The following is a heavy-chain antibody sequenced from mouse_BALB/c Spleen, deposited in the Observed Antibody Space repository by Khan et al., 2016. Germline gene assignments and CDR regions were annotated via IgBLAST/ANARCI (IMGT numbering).Heavy chain of an antibody. CDR3: TRPFTTHNYYAMDY. J-gene: IGHJ4*01. D-gene: IGHD1-1*01. CDR2: IRLKSNNYAT. Sequence: EVKLEVSGGGLVQPGGSMKLSCVVSGFTFSNYWMNWVRQSPEKGLEWVAEIRLKSNNYATHYAESVKGRFTISRDDSKTSVYLQMNNLRAEDTGIYYWTRPFTTHNYYAMDYWGQGTSVTVSS. V-gene: IGHV6-6*02. CDR1: GFTFSNYW.